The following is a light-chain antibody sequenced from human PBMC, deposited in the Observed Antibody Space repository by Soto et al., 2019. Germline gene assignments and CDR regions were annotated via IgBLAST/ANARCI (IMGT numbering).Light chain of an antibody. J-gene: IGKJ1*01. CDR2: GAS. V-gene: IGKV3-15*01. Sequence: EIVMTQSPATLSVSPGERATLSCRASQSVNSDLAWYQQKPGQAPRLLIYGASTRATGIPARFRGSGSGTDFNITISSLQSEDLAVYYCQQYNQWPPWTFGQGTKV. CDR1: QSVNSD. CDR3: QQYNQWPPWT.